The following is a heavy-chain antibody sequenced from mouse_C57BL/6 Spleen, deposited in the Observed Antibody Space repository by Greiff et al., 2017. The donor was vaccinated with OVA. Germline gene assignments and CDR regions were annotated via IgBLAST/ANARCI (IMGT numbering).Heavy chain of an antibody. CDR2: IDPSDSYT. V-gene: IGHV1-59*01. CDR3: AKPDGGTGYFDV. CDR1: GYTFTSYW. J-gene: IGHJ1*03. D-gene: IGHD3-3*01. Sequence: QVQLQQPGAELVRPGTSVKLSCKASGYTFTSYWMHWVKQRPGQGLEWIGVIDPSDSYTNYNQKFKGKATLTVDTSSSTAYMQLSSLTSEDSAVYYCAKPDGGTGYFDVWGTGTTVTVSS.